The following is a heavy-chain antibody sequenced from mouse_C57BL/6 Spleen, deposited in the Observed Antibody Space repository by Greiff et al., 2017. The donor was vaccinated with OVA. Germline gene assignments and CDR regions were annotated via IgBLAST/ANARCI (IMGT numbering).Heavy chain of an antibody. V-gene: IGHV1-76*01. CDR3: ARLGGNFAMDY. CDR2: IYPGSGNT. D-gene: IGHD4-1*01. J-gene: IGHJ4*01. Sequence: QVQLQQSGAELVRPGASVKLSCKASGYTFTDYYINWVKQRPGQGLEWIARIYPGSGNTYYNEKFKGKATLSAEKSSSTAYLQLSRLTSEDSAVYYCARLGGNFAMDYWGQGTSVTVSS. CDR1: GYTFTDYY.